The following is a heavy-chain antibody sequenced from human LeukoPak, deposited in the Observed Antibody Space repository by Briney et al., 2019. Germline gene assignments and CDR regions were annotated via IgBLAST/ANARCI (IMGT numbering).Heavy chain of an antibody. V-gene: IGHV3-30*02. D-gene: IGHD6-19*01. CDR3: AKDVVGQQWPENY. Sequence: GGSLRLSCAASGFTFSTYGMHWVRQAPGKGLEWVTFIQYDGSVKLYVDSVKGRFTISRDNSKNTLYLQMNSLRAEDTAVYFCAKDVVGQQWPENYWGQGTLVTVSS. J-gene: IGHJ4*02. CDR2: IQYDGSVK. CDR1: GFTFSTYG.